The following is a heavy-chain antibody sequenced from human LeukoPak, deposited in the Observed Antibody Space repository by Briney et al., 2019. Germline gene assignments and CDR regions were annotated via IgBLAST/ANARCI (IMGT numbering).Heavy chain of an antibody. CDR2: ISGDGGTT. CDR1: GFTFRTYS. D-gene: IGHD3-22*01. CDR3: ATVNFNYDDSGYLPFDH. J-gene: IGHJ4*02. Sequence: GGSPRLSCEASGFTFRTYSMNWVRQAPGKGLEWISFISGDGGTTNYADSVKGRFTISRDNAKSSLFLQMEGLRAEDTAVYYCATVNFNYDDSGYLPFDHWGQGSLVVISS. V-gene: IGHV3-48*04.